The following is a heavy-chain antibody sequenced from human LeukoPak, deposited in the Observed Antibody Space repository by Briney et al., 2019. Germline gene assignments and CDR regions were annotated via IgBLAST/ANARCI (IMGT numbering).Heavy chain of an antibody. Sequence: PGGSLRLSCAASGFTFTTYWMTWVRQAPGKGLEWVANIKQDGTEKYYVDSVEGGLTIYRENAKNSVYRQMNSLRAEETADYYYARAHQAGTTDYWGQGTLVTVSS. J-gene: IGHJ4*02. CDR1: GFTFTTYW. CDR3: ARAHQAGTTDY. V-gene: IGHV3-7*01. CDR2: IKQDGTEK. D-gene: IGHD6-13*01.